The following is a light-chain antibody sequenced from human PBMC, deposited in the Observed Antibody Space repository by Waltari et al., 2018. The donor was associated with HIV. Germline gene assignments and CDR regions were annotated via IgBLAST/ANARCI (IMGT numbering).Light chain of an antibody. Sequence: DIQMTQSPSSLSSSVGDRVTITCRAGQNISNYLNWYQQKAGKAPKLLIYAASSVQSGVPSRFSGSGSVTDFTLTINSLQPEDCATYYCQQSSGVPPYTFGQGTKLELK. CDR2: AAS. J-gene: IGKJ2*01. CDR3: QQSSGVPPYT. V-gene: IGKV1-39*01. CDR1: QNISNY.